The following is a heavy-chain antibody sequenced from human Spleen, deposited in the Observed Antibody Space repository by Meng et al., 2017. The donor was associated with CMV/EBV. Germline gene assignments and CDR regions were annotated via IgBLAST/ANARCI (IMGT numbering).Heavy chain of an antibody. J-gene: IGHJ4*02. CDR2: IKSKTDGRTI. V-gene: IGHV3-15*01. CDR1: GFTFRNAW. CDR3: TTVSPVVPDGIDY. D-gene: IGHD2-2*01. Sequence: GESLNTSCAASGFTFRNAWMSWVRQAPGKGLEWVGRIKSKTDGRTIDYAAPVKGRFTISRDDSKTTLYLQMNSLKTEDTAAYYCTTVSPVVPDGIDYWGQGTLVTVSS.